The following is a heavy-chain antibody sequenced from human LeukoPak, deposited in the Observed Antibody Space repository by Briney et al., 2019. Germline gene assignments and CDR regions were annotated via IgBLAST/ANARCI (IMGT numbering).Heavy chain of an antibody. J-gene: IGHJ4*02. CDR3: AKLWQFGWLASGGDYFDY. Sequence: GGSLRLSFAASGFTFSKHWMSWVRQAPGKRLEWVADINQGGYEKIYVDSVKGRFTISRDDATNSLYLQMNNLRADDTAVYYCAKLWQFGWLASGGDYFDYWGQGTLVTVSS. CDR1: GFTFSKHW. V-gene: IGHV3-7*01. D-gene: IGHD6-19*01. CDR2: INQGGYEK.